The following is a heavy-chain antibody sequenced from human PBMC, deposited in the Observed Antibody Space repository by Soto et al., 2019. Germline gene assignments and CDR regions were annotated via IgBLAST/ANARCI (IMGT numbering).Heavy chain of an antibody. Sequence: QVQLVQSGAEVKKPGSSVKVSCKASGGTFSSYAISWVRQAPGQGLEWMGGIIPIFGTANYAQKFQGRVTITADESTSTAYMELSSLSSEDTAVYYCARDSPRYCSGGSFYSNRYYYYVMDVSGKGTTLTVSS. CDR3: ARDSPRYCSGGSFYSNRYYYYVMDV. D-gene: IGHD2-15*01. V-gene: IGHV1-69*01. CDR2: IIPIFGTA. J-gene: IGHJ6*04. CDR1: GGTFSSYA.